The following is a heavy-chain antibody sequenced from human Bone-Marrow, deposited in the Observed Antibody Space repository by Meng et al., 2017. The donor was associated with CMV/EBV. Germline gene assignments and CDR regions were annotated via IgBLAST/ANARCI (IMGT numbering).Heavy chain of an antibody. J-gene: IGHJ4*02. D-gene: IGHD2-2*01. CDR1: GYTFTSYG. CDR2: ISAYNGNT. Sequence: ASVKVSCKASGYTFTSYGISWVRQAPGQGLEWMGWISAYNGNTNYAQKLQGRVTMTTDTSTSTAYMELRSLRSDDTAVYYCARDVGVVPAAGFDYWGQGKLVNVAS. V-gene: IGHV1-18*01. CDR3: ARDVGVVPAAGFDY.